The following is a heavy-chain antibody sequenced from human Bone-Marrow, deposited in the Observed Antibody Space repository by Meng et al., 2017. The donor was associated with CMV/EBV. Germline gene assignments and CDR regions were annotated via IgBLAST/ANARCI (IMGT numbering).Heavy chain of an antibody. Sequence: QVWLQGSGPGQVKPSETPSLTCSVSGDSMKSYYWGWVRQPPGKGLEWLGHIYYSGSTNYNPSLKSRLTMSAVTSKNQFSLSLSFVTAEDTAVYYCARSLNSWYFDLWGRGTLVTVSS. J-gene: IGHJ2*01. CDR1: GDSMKSYY. CDR2: IYYSGST. V-gene: IGHV4-59*01. D-gene: IGHD4-23*01. CDR3: ARSLNSWYFDL.